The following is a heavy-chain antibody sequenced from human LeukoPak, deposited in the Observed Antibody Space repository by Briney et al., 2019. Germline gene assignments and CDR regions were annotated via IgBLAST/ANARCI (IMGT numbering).Heavy chain of an antibody. CDR3: AGVPFYYYGMDV. CDR2: IYSGGSR. V-gene: IGHV3-66*01. J-gene: IGHJ6*02. CDR1: VFSVSDNY. Sequence: PGGSLRLSCAASVFSVSDNYMTWVRQAPGKGLEWVSVIYSGGSRYYADSVKGRFTISRDNSKNTLYLQMNSLRAEDTALYYCAGVPFYYYGMDVWGQGTTVIVSS.